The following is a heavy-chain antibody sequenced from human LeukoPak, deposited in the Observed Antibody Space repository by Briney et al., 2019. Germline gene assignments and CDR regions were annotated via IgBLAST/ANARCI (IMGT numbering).Heavy chain of an antibody. J-gene: IGHJ1*01. CDR2: FSYSGSP. D-gene: IGHD2-15*01. CDR1: RGSISNYY. Sequence: SETLSLTCTVSRGSISNYYWGWIRQPPGKGLEWIGFFSYSGSPNYNPSLKSRVTISVDTSKNQFSLKLSSVTAADTAVYYCARVLGYCSGGGCSEYFQHWGQGTLVTVSS. CDR3: ARVLGYCSGGGCSEYFQH. V-gene: IGHV4-59*01.